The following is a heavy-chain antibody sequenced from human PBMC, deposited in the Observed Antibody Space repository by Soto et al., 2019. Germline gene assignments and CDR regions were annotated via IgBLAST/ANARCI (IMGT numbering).Heavy chain of an antibody. CDR3: ASMTTVTTYDY. D-gene: IGHD4-17*01. J-gene: IGHJ4*02. V-gene: IGHV4-30-4*01. Sequence: SETLSLTCPVSGGSSSSGDYYWSWIRQPPGKGLEWIGYIYYSGSTYYNPSLKSRVTISVDTSKNQFSLKLSSVTAADTAVYYCASMTTVTTYDYWGQGTLVTVSS. CDR2: IYYSGST. CDR1: GGSSSSGDYY.